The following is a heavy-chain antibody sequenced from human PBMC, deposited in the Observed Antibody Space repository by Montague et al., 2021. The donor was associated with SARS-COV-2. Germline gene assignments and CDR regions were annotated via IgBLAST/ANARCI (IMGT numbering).Heavy chain of an antibody. CDR1: GFTFSSYS. CDR2: ISSSSSYI. D-gene: IGHD3-3*01. V-gene: IGHV3-21*01. Sequence: SLSLSWSASGFTFSSYSMNWVRQAPGKGLEWVSSISSSSSYIYYADSVKGRFTISRDNAKNSLYLQMNSLRAEDTAVYYCARDARYDFWSGYYFDYWGQGTLVTVSS. J-gene: IGHJ4*02. CDR3: ARDARYDFWSGYYFDY.